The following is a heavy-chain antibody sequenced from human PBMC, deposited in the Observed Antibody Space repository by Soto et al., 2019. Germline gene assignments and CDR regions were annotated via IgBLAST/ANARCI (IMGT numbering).Heavy chain of an antibody. CDR3: ARDAGENYYGSGRWSFDI. CDR2: INPSGGST. J-gene: IGHJ3*02. V-gene: IGHV1-46*01. Sequence: GVAVKVAGKASGYTFTSYYMHWVRQAPGQGLEWMGIINPSGGSTSYAQKFQGRVTMTRDTSTSTVYMELSSLRSEDTAVYYCARDAGENYYGSGRWSFDIWGQGTMVTVSS. CDR1: GYTFTSYY. D-gene: IGHD3-10*01.